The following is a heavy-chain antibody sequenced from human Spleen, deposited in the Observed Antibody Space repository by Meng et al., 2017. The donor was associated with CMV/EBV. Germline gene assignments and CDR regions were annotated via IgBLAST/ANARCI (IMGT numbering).Heavy chain of an antibody. CDR2: ISYDGSNK. Sequence: FTFSSYAMHCVRQAPGKGLEWVAVISYDGSNKYYADSVKGRFTISRDNSKNTLYLQMNSLRAEDTAMYSCTKDPYYDFLNSYRFDPWGQGTLVTVSS. D-gene: IGHD3-3*01. J-gene: IGHJ5*02. CDR1: FTFSSYA. V-gene: IGHV3-30*04. CDR3: TKDPYYDFLNSYRFDP.